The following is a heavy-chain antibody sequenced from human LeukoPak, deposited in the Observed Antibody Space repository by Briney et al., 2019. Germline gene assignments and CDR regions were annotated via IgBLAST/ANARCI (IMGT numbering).Heavy chain of an antibody. CDR3: AKTPGPYDILTGYYIYTGYFDY. J-gene: IGHJ4*02. CDR1: GFTFSSYA. D-gene: IGHD3-9*01. Sequence: PGGSLRLSCAASGFTFSSYAMSWVRQAPGKGLEWVSAISGSGGSTYYADSVKGRFTISRDNSKNTLYLQMNSLRAEDTAVYYCAKTPGPYDILTGYYIYTGYFDYWGQGTLVTVSS. CDR2: ISGSGGST. V-gene: IGHV3-23*01.